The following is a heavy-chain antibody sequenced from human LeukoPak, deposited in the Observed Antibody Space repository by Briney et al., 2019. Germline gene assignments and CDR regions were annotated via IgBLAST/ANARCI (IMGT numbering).Heavy chain of an antibody. Sequence: PGGSLRLSCAASGFTFSGYAMSWVRQAPGKGLEWVSAISGSGGSTYYADSVKGRFTISRDNSKNTLYLQMNSLRAEDTAVYYCAKDQGHVLRYFDWFGNYYMDVWGKGTTVTVSS. V-gene: IGHV3-23*01. D-gene: IGHD3-9*01. CDR1: GFTFSGYA. CDR2: ISGSGGST. J-gene: IGHJ6*03. CDR3: AKDQGHVLRYFDWFGNYYMDV.